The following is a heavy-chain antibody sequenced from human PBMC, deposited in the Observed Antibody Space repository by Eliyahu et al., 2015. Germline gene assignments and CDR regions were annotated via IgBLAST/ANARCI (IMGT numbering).Heavy chain of an antibody. CDR1: GGSFSGYY. V-gene: IGHV4-34*01. CDR3: RTYRYCSGGSCSDY. CDR2: INHSGST. J-gene: IGHJ4*02. D-gene: IGHD2-15*01. Sequence: QVQLQQWGAGLLKPSETLSLTCAVYGGSFSGYYWSWIRQPPGKGLEWIGEINHSGSTNYNPSLTSRVTISVDTSKNQFSLKLSSVTAADTAVYYCRTYRYCSGGSCSDYWGQGTLVTVSS.